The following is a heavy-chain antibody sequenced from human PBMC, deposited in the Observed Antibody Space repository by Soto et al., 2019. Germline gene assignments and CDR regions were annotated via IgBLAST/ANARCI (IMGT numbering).Heavy chain of an antibody. CDR1: GFTFSSYS. Sequence: GGSLRLSCAASGFTFSSYSMNWVRQAPGKGLEWVSYISSSSSTIYYADSVKGRFTISRDNAKNSLYLQMNSLRAEDTAVYYCARVAEGRIAVAGRGAFDIWGQGTMVTVSS. CDR3: ARVAEGRIAVAGRGAFDI. D-gene: IGHD6-19*01. CDR2: ISSSSSTI. J-gene: IGHJ3*02. V-gene: IGHV3-48*01.